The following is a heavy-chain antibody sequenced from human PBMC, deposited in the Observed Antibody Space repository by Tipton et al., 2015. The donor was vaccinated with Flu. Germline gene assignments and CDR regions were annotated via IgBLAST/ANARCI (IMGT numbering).Heavy chain of an antibody. Sequence: TLSLTCTVSGASIRSYYWSWIRQPPGKRLEWMGHIHDSGSANYSPSLKSRVTMSVDSPKNQFSLRLTSVTAADTAVYYCARSGDFYLNWFGPWGQGTLVTVSS. CDR2: IHDSGSA. CDR3: ARSGDFYLNWFGP. V-gene: IGHV4-59*01. D-gene: IGHD2/OR15-2a*01. J-gene: IGHJ5*02. CDR1: GASIRSYY.